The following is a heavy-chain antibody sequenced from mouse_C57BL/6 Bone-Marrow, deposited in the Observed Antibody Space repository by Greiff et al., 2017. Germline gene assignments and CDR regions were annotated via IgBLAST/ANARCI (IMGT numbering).Heavy chain of an antibody. Sequence: QVQLQQSGAELVKPGASVKISCKASGYTFTDYYINWVKQRPGQGLEWIGKIGPGSGSTYYNEKFKGKATLTADKSSSTAYMQLSSLTAEDSAVYFCASYYGSSYSYYFDYWGQGTTLTVSS. CDR3: ASYYGSSYSYYFDY. D-gene: IGHD1-1*01. CDR1: GYTFTDYY. J-gene: IGHJ2*01. V-gene: IGHV1-77*01. CDR2: IGPGSGST.